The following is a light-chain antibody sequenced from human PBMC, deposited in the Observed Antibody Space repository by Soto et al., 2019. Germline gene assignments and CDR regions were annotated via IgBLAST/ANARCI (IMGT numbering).Light chain of an antibody. J-gene: IGKJ1*01. CDR3: QQYNNWPPWT. CDR2: GAS. V-gene: IGKV3-15*01. CDR1: QSVSSN. Sequence: EIVMTQSPATLSVSPGERATLSCRASQSVSSNLAWYQQKPGQAPRLLIYGASTSATGIPARFSGSGSGTEFTLTISSLQSEDCAVDYCQQYNNWPPWTFGQGTKVEIK.